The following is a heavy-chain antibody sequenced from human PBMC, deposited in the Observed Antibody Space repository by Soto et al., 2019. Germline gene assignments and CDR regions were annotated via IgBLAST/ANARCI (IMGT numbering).Heavy chain of an antibody. J-gene: IGHJ5*02. D-gene: IGHD1-26*01. V-gene: IGHV4-39*01. CDR1: GDSITNNRHS. CDR2: VPSGANT. Sequence: SETLSLTCTVAGDSITNNRHSWAWIRQTPGKPLEWIASVPSGANTFYNPSLKSRATISVDTSKNQFSLILKSVTAADTALYHCAMGDPWRGWFDPWGQGTLVTVSS. CDR3: AMGDPWRGWFDP.